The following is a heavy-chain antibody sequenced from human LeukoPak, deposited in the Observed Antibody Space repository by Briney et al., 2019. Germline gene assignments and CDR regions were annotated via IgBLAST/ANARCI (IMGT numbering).Heavy chain of an antibody. V-gene: IGHV3-30-3*01. J-gene: IGHJ4*02. D-gene: IGHD3-10*01. CDR3: ARDIGSGSYYLDY. Sequence: PGGSLRLSCAASGCTFSSYAMHWVRQAPGKGLEWVAVISYDGSNKYYADSVKGRFTISRDNSKNTLYLQMNSLRAEDTAVYYCARDIGSGSYYLDYWGQGTLVTVSS. CDR2: ISYDGSNK. CDR1: GCTFSSYA.